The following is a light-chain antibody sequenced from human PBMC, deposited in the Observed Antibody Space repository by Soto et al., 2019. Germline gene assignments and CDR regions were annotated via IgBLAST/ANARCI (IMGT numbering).Light chain of an antibody. CDR2: SNN. CDR1: SYNIGSNT. Sequence: QSVLTQPPSASGTPGQRVTISCSGSSYNIGSNTGNWYQQLPGTAPKLLIYSNNQRPSGVPDRFAGSKSGTSASLAISGLQSEDESDYYCAAWDDSLNGYVFGTGTKVTVL. V-gene: IGLV1-44*01. J-gene: IGLJ1*01. CDR3: AAWDDSLNGYV.